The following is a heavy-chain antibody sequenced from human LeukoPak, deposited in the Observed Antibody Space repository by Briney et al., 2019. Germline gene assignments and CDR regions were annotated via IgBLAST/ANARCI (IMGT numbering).Heavy chain of an antibody. D-gene: IGHD3-22*01. Sequence: SETLSLTCTVSGGPISSYYWSWIRQPPGKGLEWIGYIYYSGSTNYNPSLKSRVTISVDTPKNQFSLKLSSVTAADTAMYYCARCKYYYDNGGYYGGLDYWGQGTLVTVSS. CDR3: ARCKYYYDNGGYYGGLDY. J-gene: IGHJ4*02. V-gene: IGHV4-59*01. CDR2: IYYSGST. CDR1: GGPISSYY.